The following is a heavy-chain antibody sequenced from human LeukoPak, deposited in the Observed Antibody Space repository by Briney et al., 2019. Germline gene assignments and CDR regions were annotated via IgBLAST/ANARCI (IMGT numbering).Heavy chain of an antibody. D-gene: IGHD5-12*01. CDR1: GYTFMSYG. CDR3: ARDDGYSYRKGVDRFDY. V-gene: IGHV1-18*01. J-gene: IGHJ4*02. Sequence: GASVKVSCKASGYTFMSYGISWVRQAPGQGLEWMGWISAYDGNTNYVQKFQGRVTMTVDTSTNVAYMELRSLRSDDTAVYYCARDDGYSYRKGVDRFDYWGQGTLLIVSS. CDR2: ISAYDGNT.